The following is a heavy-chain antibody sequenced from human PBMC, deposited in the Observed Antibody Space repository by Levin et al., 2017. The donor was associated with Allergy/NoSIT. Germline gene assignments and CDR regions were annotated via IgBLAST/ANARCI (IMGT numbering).Heavy chain of an antibody. CDR3: ARDMSWGYAVDY. CDR2: TSYDGRNK. Sequence: GGSLRLSCAASGFTFSSSAMHWVRQAPGKGLEWVAVTSYDGRNKYYADSVKGRFTISRDNSKNTLYLQMNSLRGEDTAVYYCARDMSWGYAVDYWGQGTLVTVSS. CDR1: GFTFSSSA. D-gene: IGHD7-27*01. V-gene: IGHV3-30*04. J-gene: IGHJ4*02.